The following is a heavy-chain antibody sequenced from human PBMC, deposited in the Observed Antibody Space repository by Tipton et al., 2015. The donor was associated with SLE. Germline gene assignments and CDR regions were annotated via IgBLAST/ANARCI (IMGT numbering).Heavy chain of an antibody. D-gene: IGHD2-15*01. CDR1: GGSIRSSNW. CDR2: ISHSGDT. Sequence: TLSLTCAVSGGSIRSSNWWSWVRQPPGKGLEWIGEISHSGDTDYNPSLKSRVTMSVDKSKNQFSLKLSSVTAADTAVYYCARVAQGTLTVYSIDYWGQGTLVTVSS. V-gene: IGHV4-4*02. CDR3: ARVAQGTLTVYSIDY. J-gene: IGHJ4*02.